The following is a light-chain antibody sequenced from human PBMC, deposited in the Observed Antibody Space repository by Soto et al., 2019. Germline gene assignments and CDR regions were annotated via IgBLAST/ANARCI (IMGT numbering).Light chain of an antibody. CDR2: EVS. J-gene: IGLJ3*02. V-gene: IGLV2-14*01. CDR3: SSYVGSKSFV. CDR1: SGDVGGYNS. Sequence: QSALTQPASASGSPGQSITISCTGTSGDVGGYNSVSWYQQHPGKAPKLMIYEVSNRPSGVSNRFSGSKSGNTASLTISGLQAEDEADYYCSSYVGSKSFVFGGGTKLTVL.